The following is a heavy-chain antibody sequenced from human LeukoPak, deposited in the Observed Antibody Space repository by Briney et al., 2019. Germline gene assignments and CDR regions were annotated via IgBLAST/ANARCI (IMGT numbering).Heavy chain of an antibody. Sequence: SETLSLTCTVSGGSITSSSYYWGWIRQPPGKGLEWIGSIYYSGSTYYNPSLKSRVTISVDTSKNQFSLKLSSVTAADTAVYYCARGASSGYYYVGYFQHWGQGTLVTVSS. CDR1: GGSITSSSYY. CDR3: ARGASSGYYYVGYFQH. J-gene: IGHJ1*01. V-gene: IGHV4-39*07. D-gene: IGHD3-22*01. CDR2: IYYSGST.